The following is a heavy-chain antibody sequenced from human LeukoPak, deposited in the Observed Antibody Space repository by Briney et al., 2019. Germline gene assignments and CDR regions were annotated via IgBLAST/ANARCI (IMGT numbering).Heavy chain of an antibody. D-gene: IGHD3-10*01. CDR2: ISSNGGST. CDR1: GFTFSSYA. J-gene: IGHJ4*02. V-gene: IGHV3-64D*06. Sequence: GGSLRLSCSASGFTFSSYAMHWVRQAPGKGLEYVSAISSNGGSTYYADYVKGRFTISRDNSKNTLYLQMSSLRAEDTAVYYCVKDRGWGLWFGELYYWGQGTLVTVSS. CDR3: VKDRGWGLWFGELYY.